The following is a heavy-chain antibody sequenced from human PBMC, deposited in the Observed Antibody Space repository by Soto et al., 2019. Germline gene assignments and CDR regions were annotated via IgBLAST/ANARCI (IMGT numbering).Heavy chain of an antibody. Sequence: GGSLRLSCAASGFTFSSYAMSWVRQAPGKGLEWVSSISSSSSYIYYADSVKGRFTISRDNAKNSLYLQMNSLRAEDTAVYYCARDRPHYDFWSGYYNYYGMDVWGQGTTVTVSS. CDR2: ISSSSSYI. J-gene: IGHJ6*02. CDR1: GFTFSSYA. V-gene: IGHV3-21*01. CDR3: ARDRPHYDFWSGYYNYYGMDV. D-gene: IGHD3-3*01.